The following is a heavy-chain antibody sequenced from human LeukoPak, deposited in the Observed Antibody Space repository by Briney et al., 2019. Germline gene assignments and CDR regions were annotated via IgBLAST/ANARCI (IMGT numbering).Heavy chain of an antibody. CDR3: AKNHPPSRGSGSFGDY. D-gene: IGHD3-10*01. Sequence: PGGSLRLSCAASGFTFSSYAMSWVRQAPGKGLEWVSAISGSGTGTYYADSVKGRFTISRDNAKNTVYLQMNSLRAEDTAVYYCAKNHPPSRGSGSFGDYWGQGTLVAVST. J-gene: IGHJ4*02. V-gene: IGHV3-23*01. CDR1: GFTFSSYA. CDR2: ISGSGTGT.